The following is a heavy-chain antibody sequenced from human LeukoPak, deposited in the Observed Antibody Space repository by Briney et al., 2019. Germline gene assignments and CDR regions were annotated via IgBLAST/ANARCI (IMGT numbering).Heavy chain of an antibody. V-gene: IGHV3-49*04. CDR1: GFTFGDYA. J-gene: IGHJ4*02. CDR2: IRSKAYGGTT. Sequence: GGSLRLSCTASGFTFGDYAMSWVRQAPGKGLEWVGIIRSKAYGGTTEYAASVKGRFTISRDDSKSIAYLQMNSLKTEDTAVYYCTRGKDVVVPAAIEYYFDYWGQGTLVTVSS. D-gene: IGHD2-2*02. CDR3: TRGKDVVVPAAIEYYFDY.